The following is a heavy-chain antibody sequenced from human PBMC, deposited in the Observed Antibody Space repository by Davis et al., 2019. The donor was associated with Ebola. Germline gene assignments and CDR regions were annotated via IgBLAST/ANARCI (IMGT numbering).Heavy chain of an antibody. V-gene: IGHV3-30-3*02. CDR1: GFTFSSYA. J-gene: IGHJ4*02. CDR3: TSTTVTGDY. CDR2: ISYDGSNK. D-gene: IGHD4-17*01. Sequence: GESLKISCAASGFTFSSYAMHWVRQAPGKGLEWVAVISYDGSNKYYADSVKGRFTISRDNSKNTLYLQMNSLKTEDTAVYYCTSTTVTGDYWGQGTLVTVSS.